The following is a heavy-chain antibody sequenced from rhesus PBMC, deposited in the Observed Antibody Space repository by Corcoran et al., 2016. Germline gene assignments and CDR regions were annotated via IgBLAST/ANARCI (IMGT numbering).Heavy chain of an antibody. CDR2: ITYSGST. CDR3: AREYPVTTRFEF. J-gene: IGHJ1*01. CDR1: GGSISSGYYY. Sequence: QVQLQESGPGLVKPSETLSLTCADSGGSISSGYYYWSRIRHPPGKGLEWIGYITYSGSTSYNPSLKSRVTISRDTSNNQFSLKLSSVTAAYTAVYYCAREYPVTTRFEFWGQGALVTVSS. D-gene: IGHD4-23*01. V-gene: IGHV4-122*02.